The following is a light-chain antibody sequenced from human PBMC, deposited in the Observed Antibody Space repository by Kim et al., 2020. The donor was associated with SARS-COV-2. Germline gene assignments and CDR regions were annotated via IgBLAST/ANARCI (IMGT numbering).Light chain of an antibody. CDR1: QSISSW. V-gene: IGKV1-5*03. CDR2: KAS. CDR3: QQYNSYS. J-gene: IGKJ2*03. Sequence: DIQMTQSPSTLSASVGDRVTITCRASQSISSWLAWYQQKPGKAPKLLIYKASSLESGVPSRFSGSGSGTEFTLTISSLQPDDFATYYCQQYNSYSFGQGTNLEI.